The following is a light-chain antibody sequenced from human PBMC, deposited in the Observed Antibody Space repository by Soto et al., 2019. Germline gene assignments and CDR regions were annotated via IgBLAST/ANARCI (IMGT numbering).Light chain of an antibody. V-gene: IGKV1-5*03. CDR3: QQYARVRT. CDR2: KAS. CDR1: QSIRSW. J-gene: IGKJ1*01. Sequence: DIQMTQSPSTLSASVGDRITITCRASQSIRSWLAWYQQKPGKAPNLLIYKASSTQSGVPSRFSGSGYGTDFPLTISGLPPEDSATYYYQQYARVRTFGQAPKVDIK.